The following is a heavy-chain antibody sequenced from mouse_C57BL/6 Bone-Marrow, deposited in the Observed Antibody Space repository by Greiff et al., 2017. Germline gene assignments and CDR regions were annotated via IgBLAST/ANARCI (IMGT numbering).Heavy chain of an antibody. CDR2: IWTGGGT. V-gene: IGHV2-9-1*01. CDR3: ARIYDGYYFYAMDY. CDR1: GFSLTSYA. J-gene: IGHJ4*01. Sequence: VHLVESGPGLVAPSQSLSITCTVSGFSLTSYAISWVRQPPGKGLEWLGVIWTGGGTHYNSALKSRLSISKDNSKSQVFLKMNSLQTDDTARYYCARIYDGYYFYAMDYWGQGTSVTVSS. D-gene: IGHD2-3*01.